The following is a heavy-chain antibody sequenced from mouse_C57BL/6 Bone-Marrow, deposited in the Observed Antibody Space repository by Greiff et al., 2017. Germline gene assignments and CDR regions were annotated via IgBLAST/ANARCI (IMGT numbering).Heavy chain of an antibody. Sequence: EVKLVESEGGLVQPGSYMKLSCTASGFTFSDYYMAWVRQVPEKGLEWVANINYDGSSTYYLDSLKSRFIISRDNAKNILYLQMSSLKSEDTATYYCARDDYYGRAYFDYWGQGTTLTVSS. CDR2: INYDGSST. J-gene: IGHJ2*01. CDR1: GFTFSDYY. V-gene: IGHV5-16*01. D-gene: IGHD1-1*01. CDR3: ARDDYYGRAYFDY.